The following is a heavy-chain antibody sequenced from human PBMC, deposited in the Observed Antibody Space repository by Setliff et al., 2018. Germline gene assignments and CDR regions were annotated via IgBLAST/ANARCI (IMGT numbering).Heavy chain of an antibody. CDR3: ARVTGVTTFGVIMKDFEF. CDR2: INTNTGNP. D-gene: IGHD3-3*01. Sequence: ASVKVSCKASGYSFSTYAMSWIRQAPGQGLEWMGWINTNTGNPSYAQGFTGRFVFSLDTSVSTAYLQISSLKPEDTAMYYCARVTGVTTFGVIMKDFEFWGQGTLVTVSS. J-gene: IGHJ4*02. CDR1: GYSFSTYA. V-gene: IGHV7-4-1*02.